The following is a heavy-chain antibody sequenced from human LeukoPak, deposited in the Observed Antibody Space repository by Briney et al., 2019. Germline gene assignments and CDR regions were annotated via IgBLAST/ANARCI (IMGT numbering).Heavy chain of an antibody. CDR1: GGSISSGGYY. D-gene: IGHD6-13*01. CDR2: IYHSGST. J-gene: IGHJ4*02. CDR3: ARVRAAAGTEVFDY. V-gene: IGHV4-30-2*01. Sequence: SETLSLTCTVSGGSISSGGYYWSWIRQPPGKGLEWIGYIYHSGSTYYNPSLKSRVTISVDRSKNQLSLKLSSVTAADTAVYYCARVRAAAGTEVFDYWGQGTLVTVSS.